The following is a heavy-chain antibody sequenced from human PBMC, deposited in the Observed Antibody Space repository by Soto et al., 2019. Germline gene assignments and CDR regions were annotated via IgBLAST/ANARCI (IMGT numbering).Heavy chain of an antibody. CDR1: GFVFSDYG. J-gene: IGHJ4*02. D-gene: IGHD2-21*02. V-gene: IGHV3-30*13. CDR2: ISHDGREQ. Sequence: QVRLVESGGGVAQPGGSLRLSCVGSGFVFSDYGMHWVRQSPGKGLQWVAAISHDGREQRYAESVKGRFTISRDNSKSLLFLXMNXXXXXDTALYYCIGGDPGFDYWGQGSVVVVSS. CDR3: IGGDPGFDY.